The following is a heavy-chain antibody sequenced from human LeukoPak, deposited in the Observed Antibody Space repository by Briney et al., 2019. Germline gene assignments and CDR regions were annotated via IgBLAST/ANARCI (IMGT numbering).Heavy chain of an antibody. CDR2: IYHSGST. CDR3: AGSCGSSRGGYNWFDP. V-gene: IGHV4-30-2*01. Sequence: SETLSLTCAVSGGSISSGGYSWSWIRQPPGKGLEWIGYIYHSGSTYYNPSLESRVTISVDRSKNQFSLKLSSVTAADTAVYYCAGSCGSSRGGYNWFDPWGQGTLVTVSS. CDR1: GGSISSGGYS. J-gene: IGHJ5*02. D-gene: IGHD3-10*01.